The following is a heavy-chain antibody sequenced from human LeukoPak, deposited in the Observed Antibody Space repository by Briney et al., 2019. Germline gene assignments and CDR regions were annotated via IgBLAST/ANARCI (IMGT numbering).Heavy chain of an antibody. CDR1: GFTFSDYY. D-gene: IGHD6-13*01. CDR3: ARGVYIAAAQYGY. Sequence: GSLRPSCAASGFTFSDYYMTWIRQPPGKGLEWIGYIYYSGTTNYNPSLKSRVTISVDTSKNQFSLKLSSVTAADTAVYYCARGVYIAAAQYGYWGQGTLVTVSS. J-gene: IGHJ4*02. V-gene: IGHV4-59*01. CDR2: IYYSGTT.